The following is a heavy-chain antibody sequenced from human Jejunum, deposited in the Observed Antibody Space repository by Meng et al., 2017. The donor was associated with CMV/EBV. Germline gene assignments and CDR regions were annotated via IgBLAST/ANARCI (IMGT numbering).Heavy chain of an antibody. CDR3: ARDRVRGVIIALYGMDV. D-gene: IGHD3-10*01. J-gene: IGHJ6*02. Sequence: DDYGMSWVRQAPGKGLEWVSGINWNGGSTGYADSVKGRFTISRDNAKNSLYLQMNSLRAEDTALYYCARDRVRGVIIALYGMDVWGQGTTVTVSS. V-gene: IGHV3-20*03. CDR1: DDYG. CDR2: INWNGGST.